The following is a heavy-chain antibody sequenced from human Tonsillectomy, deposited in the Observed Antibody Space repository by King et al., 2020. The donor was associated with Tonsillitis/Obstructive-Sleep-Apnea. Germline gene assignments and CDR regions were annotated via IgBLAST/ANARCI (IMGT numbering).Heavy chain of an antibody. D-gene: IGHD2-2*01. V-gene: IGHV3-23*04. Sequence: VQLVESGGGLVQPGGSLRLSCAASGFTFSSYAMSWVRQAPGKGLEWVSAISGSGGSTYYADSVKGRFTISRDNSKNTLYLQMNSLRAEDTAVYYCAKGVGPYSHGYCSSTSCPYYFDYWGQGTLVTVSS. J-gene: IGHJ4*02. CDR2: ISGSGGST. CDR3: AKGVGPYSHGYCSSTSCPYYFDY. CDR1: GFTFSSYA.